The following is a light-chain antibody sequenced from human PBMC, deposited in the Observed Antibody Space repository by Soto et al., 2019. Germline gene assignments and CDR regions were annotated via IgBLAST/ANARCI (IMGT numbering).Light chain of an antibody. Sequence: QSVLTQPPSVPAAPGQKVTISCPGSSSNIGGNSVSWYQQLPGTAPKLLIYDDNKRPSGIPDRFSGSKSGTSATLGITGFQTGDEADYYCGSWDSSLSAYVFGTGTKVTVL. J-gene: IGLJ1*01. CDR1: SSNIGGNS. CDR3: GSWDSSLSAYV. CDR2: DDN. V-gene: IGLV1-51*01.